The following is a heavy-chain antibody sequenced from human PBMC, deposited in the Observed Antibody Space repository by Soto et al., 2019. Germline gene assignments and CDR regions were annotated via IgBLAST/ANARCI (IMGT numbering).Heavy chain of an antibody. CDR3: ARVGYIAAAGTPDY. Sequence: GGSLRLSCAASGFTFSDYYMSWFRQAPGKGLEWVSYTRGSGSIIDDADSVKGRFTISRNNAKNSLYLQMNSLRAEDTAVYYCARVGYIAAAGTPDYWGQGTLVTVSS. D-gene: IGHD6-13*01. J-gene: IGHJ4*02. V-gene: IGHV3-11*01. CDR2: TRGSGSII. CDR1: GFTFSDYY.